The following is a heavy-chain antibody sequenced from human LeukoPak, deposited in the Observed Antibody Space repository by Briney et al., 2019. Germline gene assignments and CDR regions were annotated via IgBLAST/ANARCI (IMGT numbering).Heavy chain of an antibody. D-gene: IGHD1-26*01. CDR2: ISAYNGNT. Sequence: ASVKVSCKASGYTFTGYYMHWVRQAPGQGLEWMGWISAYNGNTNYAQKLQGRVTMTTDTSTSTAYMELRSLRSDDTAVYYCARDAGGSPAADYWGQGTLVTVSS. V-gene: IGHV1-18*04. CDR1: GYTFTGYY. J-gene: IGHJ4*02. CDR3: ARDAGGSPAADY.